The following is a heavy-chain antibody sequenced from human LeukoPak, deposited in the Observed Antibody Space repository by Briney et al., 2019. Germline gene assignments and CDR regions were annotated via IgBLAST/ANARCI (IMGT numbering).Heavy chain of an antibody. Sequence: GGSLRLSCAASGFTFSSYAMHWVRQAPGKGLEWVAVISYDGGNKYYADSVKGRFTVSRDNSKNTLYLQMNSLRAEDTAVYYCARDYVAVAGLDYWGQGTLVTVSS. CDR2: ISYDGGNK. V-gene: IGHV3-30-3*01. CDR1: GFTFSSYA. J-gene: IGHJ4*02. CDR3: ARDYVAVAGLDY. D-gene: IGHD6-19*01.